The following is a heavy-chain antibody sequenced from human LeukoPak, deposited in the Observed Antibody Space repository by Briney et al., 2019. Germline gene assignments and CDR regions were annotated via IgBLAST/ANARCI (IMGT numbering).Heavy chain of an antibody. CDR1: GGSISSSSYY. J-gene: IGHJ4*02. CDR3: ARGRATWDY. CDR2: IYYSGST. D-gene: IGHD5-12*01. V-gene: IGHV4-39*01. Sequence: SETLSLTCTVSGGSISSSSYYWGWIRQPPGKGLEWIGSIYYSGSTYYNPSLESRVTISVDTSKNQFSLKLSSVTAADTAVYYCARGRATWDYWGQGTLVTVSS.